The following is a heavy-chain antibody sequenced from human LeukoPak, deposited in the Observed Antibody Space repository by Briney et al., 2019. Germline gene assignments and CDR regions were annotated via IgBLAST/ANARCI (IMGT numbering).Heavy chain of an antibody. J-gene: IGHJ4*02. Sequence: GASVKVSCKASGGTFSSYAISWARQAPGQGLEWMGGIIPIFGTANYAQKFQGRVTITADESTSTAYMELSSLRSEDTAVYYCARVPYCSGGSCLLRGYYFDYWGQGTLVTVSS. CDR2: IIPIFGTA. CDR3: ARVPYCSGGSCLLRGYYFDY. V-gene: IGHV1-69*01. D-gene: IGHD2-15*01. CDR1: GGTFSSYA.